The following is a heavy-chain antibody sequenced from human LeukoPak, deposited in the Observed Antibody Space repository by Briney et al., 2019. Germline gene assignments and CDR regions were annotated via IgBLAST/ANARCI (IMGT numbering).Heavy chain of an antibody. CDR3: ARDDGYYYDSSGYLRFDY. Sequence: SVKVSCKASGGTFSSYAISWVRQAPGQGLEWMGGIIPIFGTANYAQKFRGRVTITADKSTRTAYMELSSLRSEDTAVYYCARDDGYYYDSSGYLRFDYWGQGTLVTVSS. V-gene: IGHV1-69*06. CDR1: GGTFSSYA. D-gene: IGHD3-22*01. CDR2: IIPIFGTA. J-gene: IGHJ4*02.